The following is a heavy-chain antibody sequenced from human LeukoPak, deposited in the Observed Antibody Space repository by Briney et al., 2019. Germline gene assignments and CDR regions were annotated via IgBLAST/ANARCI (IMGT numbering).Heavy chain of an antibody. CDR3: TTNPRYCSSASCYTEEYFQH. J-gene: IGHJ1*01. V-gene: IGHV3-15*01. Sequence: GGSLRLSCAASGFTFSNAWMSWVRQAPGKGLEWVDRIKSKTDGGTTDYAAPVKGRFTISRDDSKNTLYLQMNSLKTEDTAVYYCTTNPRYCSSASCYTEEYFQHWGQGTLVTVSS. CDR1: GFTFSNAW. CDR2: IKSKTDGGTT. D-gene: IGHD2-2*02.